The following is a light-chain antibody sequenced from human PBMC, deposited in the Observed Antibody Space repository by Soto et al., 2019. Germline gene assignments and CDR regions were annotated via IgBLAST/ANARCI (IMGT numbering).Light chain of an antibody. CDR2: DVS. V-gene: IGLV2-14*01. CDR1: SSDVGGYNY. CDR3: SSYTSSSTPVV. Sequence: QSALTQPASVSGSPGQSITISCTGTSSDVGGYNYVSWYQQHTGKAPKLMIYDVSNRPSGVSNRFSGSKSGNTASLTISGLQAEDEADYYCSSYTSSSTPVVFGGGTKLHVL. J-gene: IGLJ2*01.